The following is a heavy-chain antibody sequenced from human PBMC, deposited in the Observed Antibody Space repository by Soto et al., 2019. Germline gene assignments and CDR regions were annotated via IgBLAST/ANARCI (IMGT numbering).Heavy chain of an antibody. V-gene: IGHV4-59*01. Sequence: QVQLQESGPGLVKPSETLSLTCTVSGGSISSYYWSWIRQPPGKGLEWIGYIYYSGSTNYNPSLKSRVTISVDTSKNQFSLKLSSVTAADTAVYYCASYSPSGYDRFDYWGQGTLVTVSS. CDR1: GGSISSYY. D-gene: IGHD5-12*01. CDR3: ASYSPSGYDRFDY. J-gene: IGHJ4*02. CDR2: IYYSGST.